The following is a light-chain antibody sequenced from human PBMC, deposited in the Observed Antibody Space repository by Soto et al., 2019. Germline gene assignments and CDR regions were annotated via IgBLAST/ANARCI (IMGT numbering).Light chain of an antibody. V-gene: IGLV1-44*01. CDR2: TNN. CDR3: ASCKDGLDGPV. CDR1: SSNIGNNP. J-gene: IGLJ3*02. Sequence: QSVLTQPPSASGTPGQRVTISCSGSSSNIGNNPVYWYQQLPGAAPKLLIYTNNQRPSGVPDRFSTSKSGTSASLAISGLPSEDGPQYYSASCKDGLDGPVLGGGTEVTLL.